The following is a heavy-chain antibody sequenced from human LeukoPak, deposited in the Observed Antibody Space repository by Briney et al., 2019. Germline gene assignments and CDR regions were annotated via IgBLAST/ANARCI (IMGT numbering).Heavy chain of an antibody. V-gene: IGHV1-69*13. J-gene: IGHJ4*02. D-gene: IGHD2-15*01. Sequence: SVKVSCKASGGTFSSYAISWVRQAPGQGLEWMGGIIPIFGTANYAQKFQGRVTITADESTSTAYMELSSLRSEDTAVYYCARGEGYCSGGSCYPAFDYWGQGTLVTVSS. CDR1: GGTFSSYA. CDR3: ARGEGYCSGGSCYPAFDY. CDR2: IIPIFGTA.